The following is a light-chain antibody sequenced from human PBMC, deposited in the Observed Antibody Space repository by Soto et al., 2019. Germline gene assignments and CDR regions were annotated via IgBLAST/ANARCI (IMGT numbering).Light chain of an antibody. V-gene: IGKV3-15*01. Sequence: EIVMTQSPATXXMSPXERXXLSCRASRSITSSVAGYQQKPGQAPRLLIHTASTRATGIPARFSGSGSGTESTLTISSLQSEDFAVYYCQQYNNWPPITFGQGTRLEI. J-gene: IGKJ5*01. CDR3: QQYNNWPPIT. CDR1: RSITSS. CDR2: TAS.